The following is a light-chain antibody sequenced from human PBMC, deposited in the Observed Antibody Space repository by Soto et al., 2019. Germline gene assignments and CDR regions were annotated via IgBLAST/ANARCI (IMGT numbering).Light chain of an antibody. CDR2: GAS. CDR3: QQYNSWPLT. V-gene: IGKV3-15*01. Sequence: EIVMTQSPATLSVSPGERATLSCRASQSVSSNLAWYQQKPGQAPRLLIYGASTRATDVPTRISGSGSGTEFTLTISSLQSEDFAVYYCQQYNSWPLTFGGGTKVDIK. J-gene: IGKJ4*01. CDR1: QSVSSN.